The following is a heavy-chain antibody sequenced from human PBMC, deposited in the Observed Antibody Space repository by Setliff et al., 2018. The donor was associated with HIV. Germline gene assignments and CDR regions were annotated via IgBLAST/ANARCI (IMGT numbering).Heavy chain of an antibody. J-gene: IGHJ5*02. D-gene: IGHD2-15*01. Sequence: ASVKVSCKASGYTLTDFYIHWVRQAPGQGLEWMGWITPNSGGTEYAGKFQGRVTLTRDTSINTAYMELKSLRSEDSAVYYCARDRFCSRGSCYEPNWFDRWGQGTLVTVSS. CDR3: ARDRFCSRGSCYEPNWFDR. CDR1: GYTLTDFY. V-gene: IGHV1-2*02. CDR2: ITPNSGGT.